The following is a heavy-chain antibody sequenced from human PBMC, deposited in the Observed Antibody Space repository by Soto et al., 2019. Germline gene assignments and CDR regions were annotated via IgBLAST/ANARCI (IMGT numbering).Heavy chain of an antibody. CDR1: GFPFSAYN. D-gene: IGHD3-16*01. Sequence: SLRLSCTGSGFPFSAYNISWVRQAPGKGLEWVSSITVGSSHIYQPNSVKGRFTISRDDAKNSVYLQIDSLRDEDTALYYCSRSPEVGVRGAYWGQGTLVPVSS. CDR3: SRSPEVGVRGAY. V-gene: IGHV3-21*01. J-gene: IGHJ4*02. CDR2: ITVGSSHI.